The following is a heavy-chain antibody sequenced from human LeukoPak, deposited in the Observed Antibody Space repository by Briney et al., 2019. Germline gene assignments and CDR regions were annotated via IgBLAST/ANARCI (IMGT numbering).Heavy chain of an antibody. J-gene: IGHJ3*02. Sequence: SETLSLTCTVSGGSISSYYWCWIRQPAGKGLEWIGRIYTSGSTNYNPSLKSRVTMSVDTSKNQFSLKLSSVTAADTAVYYCARFGGGYYYDSSGYFDAFDIWGQGTMVTVSS. CDR1: GGSISSYY. CDR3: ARFGGGYYYDSSGYFDAFDI. V-gene: IGHV4-4*07. CDR2: IYTSGST. D-gene: IGHD3-22*01.